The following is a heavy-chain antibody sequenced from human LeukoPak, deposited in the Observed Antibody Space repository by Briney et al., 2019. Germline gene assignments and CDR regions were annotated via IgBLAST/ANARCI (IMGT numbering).Heavy chain of an antibody. CDR2: IRQDGSAT. V-gene: IGHV3-7*01. D-gene: IGHD3-10*01. CDR3: TQSPEGRPIDF. CDR1: GFTFNTYC. J-gene: IGHJ4*02. Sequence: GGSLRLSCAASGFTFNTYCMNWIREAPGKGLEWVADIRQDGSATYYVASVKGRFTISRDNTKNSLFLQMTSLRAEDTSVYYCTQSPEGRPIDFGGQGTLATVTS.